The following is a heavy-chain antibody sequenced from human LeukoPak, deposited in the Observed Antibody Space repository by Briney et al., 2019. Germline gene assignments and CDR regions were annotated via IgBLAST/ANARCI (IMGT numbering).Heavy chain of an antibody. CDR2: INAGNGNT. Sequence: ASVKVSCKASGYSFSTYTMNWVRQAPGQRLEWMGWINAGNGNTKYSQKFQGRVTITRDTSASTAYMEMRSLRSEDTAVYYCARDGEYSSSIYYGMDVWGQGTTVTVSS. J-gene: IGHJ6*02. V-gene: IGHV1-3*01. CDR3: ARDGEYSSSIYYGMDV. CDR1: GYSFSTYT. D-gene: IGHD6-6*01.